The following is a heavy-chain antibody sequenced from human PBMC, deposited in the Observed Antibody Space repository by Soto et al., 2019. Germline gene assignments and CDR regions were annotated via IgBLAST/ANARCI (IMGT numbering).Heavy chain of an antibody. Sequence: QVQLVESGGGLFKPGGALRLSCAASGFTFSDYYVTWIRQAPGKGLEWISYITSSGNTIYYADSVKGRFTVSRDNAKNSLYLQMNSLRAEDTAVYYCARDTNQFHHWGQGTLVTVSS. D-gene: IGHD2-2*01. V-gene: IGHV3-11*01. J-gene: IGHJ1*01. CDR3: ARDTNQFHH. CDR1: GFTFSDYY. CDR2: ITSSGNTI.